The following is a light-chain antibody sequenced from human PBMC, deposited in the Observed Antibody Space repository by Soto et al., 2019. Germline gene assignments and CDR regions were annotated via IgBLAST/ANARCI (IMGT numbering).Light chain of an antibody. CDR2: DAP. V-gene: IGKV3D-20*02. Sequence: ELVLTQSPGTLSLSPGERAPLSCRVGHSVSSSYLAWYQQKPGQAPRLLIYDAPNRPTGITARFTGSGSGTDFNPTISSLEPEDLAVYYCQQRSSWPPITFGGGTQV. J-gene: IGKJ4*01. CDR3: QQRSSWPPIT. CDR1: HSVSSSY.